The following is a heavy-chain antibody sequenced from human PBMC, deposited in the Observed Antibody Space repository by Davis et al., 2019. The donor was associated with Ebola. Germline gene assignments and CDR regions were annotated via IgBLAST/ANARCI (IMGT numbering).Heavy chain of an antibody. CDR1: GGSFSGYY. J-gene: IGHJ4*02. CDR2: IYHTGST. V-gene: IGHV4-34*01. CDR3: ASSLASGWYGGDY. Sequence: PSETLSLTCGVYGGSFSGYYWTWIRQSPGKGLEWIGEIYHTGSTDYNPSLKSRVTISVDTSKNQFSLKLSSVTAADTAVYYCASSLASGWYGGDYWGQGTLVTVSS. D-gene: IGHD6-19*01.